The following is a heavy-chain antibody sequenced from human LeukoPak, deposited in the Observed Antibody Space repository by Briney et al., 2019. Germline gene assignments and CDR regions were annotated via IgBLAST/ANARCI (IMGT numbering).Heavy chain of an antibody. CDR1: EFTFSRYW. CDR3: GRGSGVADY. CDR2: INSDGSSI. V-gene: IGHV3-74*03. J-gene: IGHJ4*02. Sequence: GGSLRLSCVPSEFTFSRYWMHWVRQAPGKGLVWVSRINSDGSSITYADSVKGRFTISRDNAKNTLYLQMTSLRVEDTAVYYCGRGSGVADYWGQGALVTVSS. D-gene: IGHD7-27*01.